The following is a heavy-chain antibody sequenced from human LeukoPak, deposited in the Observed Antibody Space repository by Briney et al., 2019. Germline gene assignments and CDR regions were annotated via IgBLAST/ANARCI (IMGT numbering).Heavy chain of an antibody. J-gene: IGHJ4*02. CDR1: GGSISSYY. CDR2: IYTSGST. D-gene: IGHD2-8*01. V-gene: IGHV4-4*07. CDR3: ARAGYCTNGVCWRSFDY. Sequence: SETLSLTCTISGGSISSYYWSWIRQPAVKGLEWIGRIYTSGSTNYNPSLKSRVTMSVDTSKNQFSLKLSSVTAADTAVYYCARAGYCTNGVCWRSFDYWGQGTLVTVSS.